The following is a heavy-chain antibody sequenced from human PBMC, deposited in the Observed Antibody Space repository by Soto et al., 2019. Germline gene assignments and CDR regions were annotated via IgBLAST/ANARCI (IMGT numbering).Heavy chain of an antibody. CDR2: IYYSGIT. D-gene: IGHD1-26*01. CDR1: GGSISSYY. CDR3: ARRYGGNFDY. V-gene: IGHV4-59*01. Sequence: QVQLQESGPGLVKPSETLSLTCTVSGGSISSYYWCWIRQPPGKGLEWIGYIYYSGITNYNPSLKSRVTISVDTSKNQFSLKLSSVTAADTAVYYCARRYGGNFDYWGQGTLVTVSS. J-gene: IGHJ4*02.